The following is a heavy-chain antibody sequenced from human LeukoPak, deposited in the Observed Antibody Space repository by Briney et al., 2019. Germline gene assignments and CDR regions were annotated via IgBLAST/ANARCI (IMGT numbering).Heavy chain of an antibody. CDR2: IYYSGST. D-gene: IGHD2-21*01. J-gene: IGHJ4*02. Sequence: PSQTLSLACTVSGGSISSGDYYWSWIRQPPGKGLEWIGYIYYSGSTYNNPSLKSRVTISVVTSKNQFSLKLSSVTAADTAVYYCARVWSWWPSFDYWGQGTLVTVSS. CDR1: GGSISSGDYY. CDR3: ARVWSWWPSFDY. V-gene: IGHV4-30-4*08.